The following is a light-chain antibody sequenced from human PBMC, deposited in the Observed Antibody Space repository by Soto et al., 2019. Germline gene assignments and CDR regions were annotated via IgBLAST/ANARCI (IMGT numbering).Light chain of an antibody. V-gene: IGKV3-20*01. CDR2: GAS. Sequence: EIVLTQSPGTLSLSPGERATLSCRASQSVSSSYLAWYQQKPGQAPRLLIYGASSRATGIPDRFSGSGSGTDLTLTISRLEPEYFAVYYCQQYGSSPLFTFGPGNKVDIK. J-gene: IGKJ3*01. CDR3: QQYGSSPLFT. CDR1: QSVSSSY.